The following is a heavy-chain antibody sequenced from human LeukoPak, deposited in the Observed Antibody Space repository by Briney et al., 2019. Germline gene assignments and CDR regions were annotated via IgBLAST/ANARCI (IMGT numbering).Heavy chain of an antibody. J-gene: IGHJ4*02. CDR3: AKLGGNHDDH. D-gene: IGHD1-14*01. CDR2: ISGSGGST. CDR1: GFTYSSYA. V-gene: IGHV3-23*01. Sequence: PGGSLRLSCAASGFTYSSYAMRWVRQAPGKGLEWVSAISGSGGSTYYADSVKGRFTISRDNSKSTLYLQMNSLRAEDTAVYYCAKLGGNHDDHWGQGTLVTVSS.